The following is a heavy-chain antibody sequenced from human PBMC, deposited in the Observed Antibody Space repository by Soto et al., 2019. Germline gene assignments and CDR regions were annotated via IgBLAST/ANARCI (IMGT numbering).Heavy chain of an antibody. J-gene: IGHJ4*02. V-gene: IGHV4-39*07. CDR1: GGSISSSSYY. CDR3: ARGPGTMAKIDY. CDR2: IYYSGST. Sequence: PSETLSLTCTVSGGSISSSSYYWGWFRQPPGKGLEWIGSIYYSGSTYYNPSLKSRVTISVDTSKNQFSLKLSSVTAADTAVYYCARGPGTMAKIDYWGQG. D-gene: IGHD3-10*01.